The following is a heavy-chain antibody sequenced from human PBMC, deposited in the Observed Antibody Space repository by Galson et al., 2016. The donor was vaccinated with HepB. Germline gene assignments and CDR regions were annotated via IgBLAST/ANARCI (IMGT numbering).Heavy chain of an antibody. J-gene: IGHJ6*02. CDR1: GGSISSSNW. V-gene: IGHV4-4*02. D-gene: IGHD3-10*01. CDR2: VYHSGNT. CDR3: TRGASRGGTAIGSRIHYFGMDV. Sequence: SETLSLTCGVSGGSISSSNWWTWVRQTPGQGLEWIGDVYHSGNTNYNPSLKSRVIVAGDKTKNQFSLRLTSVTAADTAVYSCTRGASRGGTAIGSRIHYFGMDVWGQGTTVIVSS.